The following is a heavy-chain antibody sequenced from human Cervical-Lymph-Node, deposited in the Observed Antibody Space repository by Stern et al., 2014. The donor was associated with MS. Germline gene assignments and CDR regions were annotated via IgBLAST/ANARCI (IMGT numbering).Heavy chain of an antibody. D-gene: IGHD6-6*01. CDR1: GGSFDAFY. V-gene: IGHV4-34*01. J-gene: IGHJ5*02. CDR3: ARTWIAVRNTEWFDP. CDR2: ISHSGYT. Sequence: QVQLQQWGAGLLKPSETLSLTCAVYGGSFDAFYWSWIRQPPGKGLEWIGEISHSGYTNYNPSLKSRVTISVDTSKNQFSLKMSSVTAADTAVYYCARTWIAVRNTEWFDPWGQGTLVTVSS.